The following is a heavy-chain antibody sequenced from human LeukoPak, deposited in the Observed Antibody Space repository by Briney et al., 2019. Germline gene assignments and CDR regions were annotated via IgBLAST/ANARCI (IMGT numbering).Heavy chain of an antibody. D-gene: IGHD1-26*01. CDR1: GFTFSSYW. Sequence: GGSLRLSCAASGFTFSSYWMSWVRQAPGKGLEWVANIKQDGSDKYYVDSVKGRFTISRDNAKNSLYLQMNSLRAEDTAVYYCARPEHVSYYGYYFDYWGQGTLVTVSS. V-gene: IGHV3-7*01. CDR2: IKQDGSDK. J-gene: IGHJ4*02. CDR3: ARPEHVSYYGYYFDY.